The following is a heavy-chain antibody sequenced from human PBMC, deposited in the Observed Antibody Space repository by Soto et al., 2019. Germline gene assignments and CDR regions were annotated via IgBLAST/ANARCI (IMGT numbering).Heavy chain of an antibody. Sequence: GASVKVYCKAAGYTFTSYGSSCRRQAPEQGLEWMGWISSYNGNTNYAQKLQGRVTMTTDTSTSTAYMELRSLRSDDTAVYYCGRAKGYWSQTQTYPGFGPRGQGPLVTLPS. CDR3: GRAKGYWSQTQTYPGFGP. CDR1: GYTFTSYG. J-gene: IGHJ5*02. D-gene: IGHD3-22*01. V-gene: IGHV1-18*01. CDR2: ISSYNGNT.